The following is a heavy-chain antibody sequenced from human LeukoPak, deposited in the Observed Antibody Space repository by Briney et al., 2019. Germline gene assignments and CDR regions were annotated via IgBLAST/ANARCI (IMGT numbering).Heavy chain of an antibody. CDR2: ISGSGADT. J-gene: IGHJ4*02. V-gene: IGHV3-23*01. CDR3: ARSRAVVAGYFDC. Sequence: GGSLRLSCAVSGFTSDSYAMTWVRQAPGKGLEWVSAISGSGADTYYADSVKGRFTISRDDSKNTLYLQMKSLRAEDTAVYYCARSRAVVAGYFDCWGQGTLVTVSS. D-gene: IGHD2-15*01. CDR1: GFTSDSYA.